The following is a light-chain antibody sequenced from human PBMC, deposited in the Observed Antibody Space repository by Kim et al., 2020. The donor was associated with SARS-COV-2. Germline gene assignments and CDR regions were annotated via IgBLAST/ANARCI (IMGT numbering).Light chain of an antibody. V-gene: IGKV3-20*01. J-gene: IGKJ4*01. Sequence: GERATLSCRASQSVSSSYLAWYQQKPGQAPRLLIYGTSSRATGIPDRFSGSGSETDFTLTISRLEPEDFAVYYCQQFGGSPPRLTFGGGTKVDIK. CDR2: GTS. CDR1: QSVSSSY. CDR3: QQFGGSPPRLT.